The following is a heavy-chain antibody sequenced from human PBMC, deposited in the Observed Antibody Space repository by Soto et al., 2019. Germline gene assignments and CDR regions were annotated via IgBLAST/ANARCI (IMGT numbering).Heavy chain of an antibody. Sequence: PGGSLRLSCAASGFSLNDYGMHWVRQPPGKGLEWVADISYDGRNKYYTDSVRGRFTISRDIPKGTLYLQMNSLRPEDTAVYYCAKSNRGAYDTPDFWGQGTPVTVSS. CDR3: AKSNRGAYDTPDF. V-gene: IGHV3-30*18. J-gene: IGHJ4*02. CDR1: GFSLNDYG. CDR2: ISYDGRNK. D-gene: IGHD3-22*01.